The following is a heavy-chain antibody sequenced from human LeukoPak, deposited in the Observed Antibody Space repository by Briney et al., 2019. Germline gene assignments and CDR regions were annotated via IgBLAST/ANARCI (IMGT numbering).Heavy chain of an antibody. Sequence: LETLSLTCTVSGDSISGYYWSWIRQPPGKGLEWIGYIYYSGSTNYNPSLKSRVTMSVDTSKNQFSLKLTSVTAADTAVYYCARRFVGYDSSWGASDIWGQGTMVTVSS. CDR3: ARRFVGYDSSWGASDI. CDR2: IYYSGST. V-gene: IGHV4-59*08. J-gene: IGHJ3*02. CDR1: GDSISGYY. D-gene: IGHD3-22*01.